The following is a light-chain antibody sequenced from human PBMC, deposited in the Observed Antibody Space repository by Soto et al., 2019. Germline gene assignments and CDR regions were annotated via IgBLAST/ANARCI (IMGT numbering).Light chain of an antibody. CDR3: QKHNGALWT. CDR2: AAS. J-gene: IGKJ1*01. CDR1: QGISNY. V-gene: IGKV1-27*01. Sequence: DIQMTQSPSTLSASVGDRVTITCRASQGISNYVAWYQQKQGKVPKLLIYAASALQLGVPSRFSGSGSGTDFTLTISSLQPEDVATYYCQKHNGALWTFXQGTKADIK.